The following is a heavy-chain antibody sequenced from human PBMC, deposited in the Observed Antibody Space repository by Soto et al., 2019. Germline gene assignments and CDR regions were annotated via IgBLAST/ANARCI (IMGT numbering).Heavy chain of an antibody. CDR2: FSGRGDST. CDR1: RFTFSSYA. V-gene: IGHV3-23*01. Sequence: PGGSLRLSCTTSRFTFSSYAMSWVRQAPGKGLEWVSGFSGRGDSTYYADSVRGRFTISRDNSKNTLYLQMNSLRAEDTAVYYCVKIGFGVIPVWGQGTTVTVSS. CDR3: VKIGFGVIPV. J-gene: IGHJ6*02. D-gene: IGHD3-3*01.